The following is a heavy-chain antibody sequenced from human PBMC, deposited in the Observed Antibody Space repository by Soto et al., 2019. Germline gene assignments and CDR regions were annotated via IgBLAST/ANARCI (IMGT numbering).Heavy chain of an antibody. D-gene: IGHD3-10*01. V-gene: IGHV3-30*04. J-gene: IGHJ4*02. CDR2: ISDDGNNK. Sequence: QVQLVESGGGVVQPGRSLRLSCAASGFIFGNYAVHWVRQAPGRGLEWLAVISDDGNNKYYADSVKGRFTISRDNSKNTLHLQLNSLRAEDTAVYFWGKVSGTVVRGILDSWGQGTLVTVSS. CDR1: GFIFGNYA. CDR3: GKVSGTVVRGILDS.